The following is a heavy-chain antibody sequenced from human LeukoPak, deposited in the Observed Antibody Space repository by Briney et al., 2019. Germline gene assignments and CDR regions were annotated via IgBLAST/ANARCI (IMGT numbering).Heavy chain of an antibody. D-gene: IGHD3-10*01. CDR1: GYTFTSYG. Sequence: ASVKVSCKASGYTFTSYGISWVRQAPGQGLEWMGWISAYNGNTNYAQKLQGRVTMTTDTSTSTAYMELRSLRSDDTAVYYRARDALWFGAVRHFDYWGQGTLVTVSS. V-gene: IGHV1-18*01. J-gene: IGHJ4*02. CDR3: ARDALWFGAVRHFDY. CDR2: ISAYNGNT.